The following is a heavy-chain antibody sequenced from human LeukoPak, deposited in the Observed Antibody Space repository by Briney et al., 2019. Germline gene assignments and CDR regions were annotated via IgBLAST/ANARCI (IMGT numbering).Heavy chain of an antibody. CDR1: GFTFGSCW. Sequence: PGGSLRLSCAASGFTFGSCWMNWVRQTPGKGLEWVANINQDGSQKLYVDSVKGRFTISRDNANNSLYLQMNSLRAEDTAVYYCRCRRDYWGQGTLVTVSS. D-gene: IGHD4/OR15-4a*01. CDR2: INQDGSQK. V-gene: IGHV3-7*01. CDR3: RCRRDY. J-gene: IGHJ4*02.